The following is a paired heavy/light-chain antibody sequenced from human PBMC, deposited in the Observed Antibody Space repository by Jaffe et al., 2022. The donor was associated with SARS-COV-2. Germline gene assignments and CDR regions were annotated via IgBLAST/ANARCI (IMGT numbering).Heavy chain of an antibody. CDR1: GDSISDYY. CDR2: IFYGGST. J-gene: IGHJ4*02. CDR3: ARLGRPQGLGRALDY. V-gene: IGHV4-59*01. D-gene: IGHD6-19*01. Sequence: QVQLQESGPGLVKPSETLSLTCTVSGDSISDYYWTWIRQSPGKGLESIGNIFYGGSTNYDPSPKSRVTISIDTSKNQFSLKLTSVTAADTAVYYCARLGRPQGLGRALDYWGQGSLVTVSS.
Light chain of an antibody. J-gene: IGKJ2*01. CDR1: QSMSYF. CDR3: QQSYNSPYT. CDR2: SAS. Sequence: DIQLTQSPSSLSASVGDRVTITCRASQSMSYFLNWYHQKPGKVPRLLIASASRLQSGVPSRFSGGGSGTHFTLTISSLQPEDFATYYCQQSYNSPYTFGQGTNLEI. V-gene: IGKV1-39*01.